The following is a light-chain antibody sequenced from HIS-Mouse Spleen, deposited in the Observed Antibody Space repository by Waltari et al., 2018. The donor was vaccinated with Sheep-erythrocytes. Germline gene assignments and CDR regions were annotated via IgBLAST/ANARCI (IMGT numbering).Light chain of an antibody. CDR1: SSDVGGYNY. J-gene: IGLJ1*01. CDR3: CSYAGSYNHV. V-gene: IGLV2-11*01. CDR2: DVS. Sequence: QSALTQPRSVSGSPGQSVTISCTGTSSDVGGYNYVSWYQQPPGQAPKLMIYDVSKRPSGVPDRFSGSKSGNTASLTISGLQAEDEADYYCCSYAGSYNHVFATGTKVTVL.